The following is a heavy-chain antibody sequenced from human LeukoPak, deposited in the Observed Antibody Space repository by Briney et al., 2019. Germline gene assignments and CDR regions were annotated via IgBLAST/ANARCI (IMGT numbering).Heavy chain of an antibody. J-gene: IGHJ6*02. D-gene: IGHD3-10*01. Sequence: GGSLRLSCVASGFTVSSNYMSWVRQAPGKGLEWVSVMYSGGSIYYADSVKGRFTISRDNSKNTLYLQMNSLRAEDTAVYYCTRTYYYGSGFYGMGVWGQGTTVTVSS. V-gene: IGHV3-66*01. CDR3: TRTYYYGSGFYGMGV. CDR1: GFTVSSNY. CDR2: MYSGGSI.